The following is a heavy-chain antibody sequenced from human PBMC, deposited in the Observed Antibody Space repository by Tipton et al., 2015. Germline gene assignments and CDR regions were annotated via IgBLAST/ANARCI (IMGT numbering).Heavy chain of an antibody. CDR2: INHGGST. CDR3: ARQWLQLQSWFDP. J-gene: IGHJ5*02. Sequence: TLSLTCTVSGDSISSSSWWSWVRQPPGKGLEWIGEINHGGSTNYNPSLKSRVTMSVDNSKNQFSLQLNSVTAADTAVYYCARQWLQLQSWFDPWGQGTLVTVSS. CDR1: GDSISSSSW. V-gene: IGHV4-4*02. D-gene: IGHD5-24*01.